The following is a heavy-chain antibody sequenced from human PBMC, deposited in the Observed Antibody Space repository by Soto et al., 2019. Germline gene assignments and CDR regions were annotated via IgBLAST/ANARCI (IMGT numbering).Heavy chain of an antibody. V-gene: IGHV4-39*01. CDR2: IYRDGST. CDR3: GRCSSTSCHLGADY. CDR1: GDSVTSNHFF. D-gene: IGHD2-2*01. Sequence: SETLSLTCTVSGDSVTSNHFFWGWIRRPPGRGLEWIASIYRDGSTYIRPFLKSRVSMSLDTSKNQFSLKLTSVTAADTAVYYCGRCSSTSCHLGADYWGQGTLVTVSS. J-gene: IGHJ4*02.